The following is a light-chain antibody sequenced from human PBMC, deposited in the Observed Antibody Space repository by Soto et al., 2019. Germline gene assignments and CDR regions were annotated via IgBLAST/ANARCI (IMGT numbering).Light chain of an antibody. CDR2: EVT. J-gene: IGLJ2*01. CDR1: SSDVGAYGY. Sequence: QSALTQPPSASGSPGQSVTISCTGTSSDVGAYGYVSWYQQHPGKAPKLMFYEVTKRPSEVPDRFSGSKSGNTASLTVSGLQAEDEANYYCSSYAGNDVVLFGGGTQLTVL. V-gene: IGLV2-8*01. CDR3: SSYAGNDVVL.